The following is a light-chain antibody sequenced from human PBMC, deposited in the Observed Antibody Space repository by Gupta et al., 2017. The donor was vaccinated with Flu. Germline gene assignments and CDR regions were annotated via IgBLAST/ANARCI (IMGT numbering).Light chain of an antibody. CDR1: GRDVGGYNY. CDR3: CSYAGSYTFV. CDR2: DVS. J-gene: IGLJ2*01. Sequence: QSALTQPRSVSGSPGQSVTISCTGTGRDVGGYNYVSWYRQHPGEAPKLILSDVSKRPSGVPDRLSGSKSSNTASLTISGLQVDDEADYYCCSYAGSYTFVFGGGTQLTVL. V-gene: IGLV2-11*01.